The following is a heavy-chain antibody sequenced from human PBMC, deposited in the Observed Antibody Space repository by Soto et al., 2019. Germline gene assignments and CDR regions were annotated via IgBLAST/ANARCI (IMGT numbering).Heavy chain of an antibody. V-gene: IGHV3-21*01. CDR1: GFTFSTYS. D-gene: IGHD3-3*01. J-gene: IGHJ5*02. Sequence: EVQLVESGGGLVKPGGSLTLSCAASGFTFSTYSMNWVRQAPGKGLEWVSSISSSGSDTYYADSVKGRFTISRDNAKNSMYLQMNSLRAEDTAVYYCARRQGIAIFWWFDPWGQGTLVTVSS. CDR2: ISSSGSDT. CDR3: ARRQGIAIFWWFDP.